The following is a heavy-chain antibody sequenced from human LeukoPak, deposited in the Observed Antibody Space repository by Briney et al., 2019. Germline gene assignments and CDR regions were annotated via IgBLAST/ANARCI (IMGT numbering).Heavy chain of an antibody. CDR1: GFTFSSYE. D-gene: IGHD2-2*01. J-gene: IGHJ6*03. Sequence: GGSLRLSCAASGFTFSSYEMNWVRQAPGKGLEWVSYISSSGSTIYYADSVKGRFTISRDNAKNSLYLQMNSLRAEDTAVYYCARNEVYQLLFDYYYYYMDVWGKGTTVTVSS. V-gene: IGHV3-48*03. CDR3: ARNEVYQLLFDYYYYYMDV. CDR2: ISSSGSTI.